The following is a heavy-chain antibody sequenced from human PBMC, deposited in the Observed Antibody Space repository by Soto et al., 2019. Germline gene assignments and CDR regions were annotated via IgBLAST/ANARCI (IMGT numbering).Heavy chain of an antibody. Sequence: SVKVACKSSAGTLSSYAISWVRQAPGQGLEWMGGIIPIFGTANYAQKFQGRVTITADKSTSTAYMELSSLRSEDTAVYYCARGYYDLDYWGQGTLVTVS. V-gene: IGHV1-69*06. J-gene: IGHJ4*02. D-gene: IGHD3-3*01. CDR3: ARGYYDLDY. CDR2: IIPIFGTA. CDR1: AGTLSSYA.